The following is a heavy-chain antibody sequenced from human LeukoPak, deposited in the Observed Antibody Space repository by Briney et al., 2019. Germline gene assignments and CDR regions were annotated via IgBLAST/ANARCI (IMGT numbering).Heavy chain of an antibody. Sequence: GGSLRLSCAASGFTFSTYGMHWVRQALGKGLEWVAVIWYDGSNKYYADSVKGRFTISRDNSKNTLYLQMNSPRAEDTAVYYCARSYRSTWYYFDYWGQGTLVTVSS. V-gene: IGHV3-33*01. J-gene: IGHJ4*02. CDR3: ARSYRSTWYYFDY. CDR2: IWYDGSNK. D-gene: IGHD6-13*01. CDR1: GFTFSTYG.